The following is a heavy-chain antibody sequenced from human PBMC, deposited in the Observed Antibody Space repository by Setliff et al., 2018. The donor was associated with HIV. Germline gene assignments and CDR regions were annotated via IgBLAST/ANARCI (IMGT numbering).Heavy chain of an antibody. Sequence: SETLSLTCTVSGGSISRHYWSWIRQPPGKGLEWIGYIYYSGSTNYNPSLKSRVTISVDTSKNQFSLKLSSVTAADTAVYYCARAKYYYDSSGYYQFDYWGQGTLVTVSS. CDR3: ARAKYYYDSSGYYQFDY. V-gene: IGHV4-59*11. D-gene: IGHD3-22*01. CDR2: IYYSGST. CDR1: GGSISRHY. J-gene: IGHJ4*02.